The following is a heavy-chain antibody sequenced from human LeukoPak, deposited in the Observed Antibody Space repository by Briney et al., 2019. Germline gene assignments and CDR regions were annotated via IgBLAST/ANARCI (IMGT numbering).Heavy chain of an antibody. D-gene: IGHD3-22*01. V-gene: IGHV4-59*08. CDR3: ARSGYYYDSLDY. CDR2: IYYSGST. CDR1: GGSISGYY. Sequence: PSETLSLTCTVSGGSISGYYYNWIRQPPGKGLEWIGYIYYSGSTNYNPSLKSRVTISVDTSKNQFSLKLSSVTAADTAVYYCARSGYYYDSLDYWGQGALVTVSS. J-gene: IGHJ4*02.